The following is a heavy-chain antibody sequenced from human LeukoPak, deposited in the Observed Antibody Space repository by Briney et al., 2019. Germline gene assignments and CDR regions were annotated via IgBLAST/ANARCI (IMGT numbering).Heavy chain of an antibody. J-gene: IGHJ4*02. CDR3: ARTSSDYVWGSYRYLLDY. CDR2: INHSGST. D-gene: IGHD3-16*02. Sequence: SETLSLTCAAYGGSFSGYYWSWIRQPPGKGLEWIGEINHSGSTNYNPSLKSRVTISVDTSKNQFSLKLSSVTAADTAVYYCARTSSDYVWGSYRYLLDYWGQGTLVTVSS. CDR1: GGSFSGYY. V-gene: IGHV4-34*01.